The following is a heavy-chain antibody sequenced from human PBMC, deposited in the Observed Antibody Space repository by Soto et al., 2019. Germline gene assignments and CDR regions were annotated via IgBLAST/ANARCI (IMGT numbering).Heavy chain of an antibody. CDR1: GGSISNYF. J-gene: IGHJ5*02. CDR3: TRVGSTPREFAP. Sequence: SETLSLTCTVSGGSISNYFWNWIRQPPGKGLEWIGDIYYTGMTNYNPSLKSRVTLSVDTSKNQFSLNLYSVTAADTAVYYCTRVGSTPREFAPGGEGPLVTVPS. V-gene: IGHV4-59*01. D-gene: IGHD2-2*01. CDR2: IYYTGMT.